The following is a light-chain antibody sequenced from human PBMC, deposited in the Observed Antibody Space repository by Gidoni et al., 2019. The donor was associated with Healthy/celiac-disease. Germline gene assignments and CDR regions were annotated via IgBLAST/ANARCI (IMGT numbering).Light chain of an antibody. V-gene: IGKV3-20*01. CDR1: QSVSSSY. Sequence: EIVLTQSPAPLSLSPGERATLSCRASQSVSSSYLAWYQQKPGQAPRLLIYGASSRATGIPDRFSGSGSGTDFTLTISRLEPEDFAVYYCQQYGSSPFGGGTKVEIK. J-gene: IGKJ4*01. CDR2: GAS. CDR3: QQYGSSP.